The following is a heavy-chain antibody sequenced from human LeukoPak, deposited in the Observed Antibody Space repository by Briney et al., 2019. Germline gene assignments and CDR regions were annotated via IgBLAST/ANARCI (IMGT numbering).Heavy chain of an antibody. Sequence: GGSLRLSCAASGFTFSSYGMHWVRQAPGKGLEWVSISSWDDNTEYYADSVKGRFTISRDNSKTSLYLQMNSLRTEDTAVYYCGKGPRRCTGCDGFDILGQGTMVTVSS. D-gene: IGHD1-14*01. V-gene: IGHV3-43*02. CDR1: GFTFSSYG. CDR3: GKGPRRCTGCDGFDI. J-gene: IGHJ3*02. CDR2: SSWDDNTE.